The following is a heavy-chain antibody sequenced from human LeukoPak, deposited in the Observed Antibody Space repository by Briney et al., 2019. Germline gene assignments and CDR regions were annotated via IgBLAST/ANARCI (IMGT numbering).Heavy chain of an antibody. CDR3: ARDGVAGGFDY. V-gene: IGHV4-61*02. D-gene: IGHD2-15*01. J-gene: IGHJ4*02. CDR1: GDSFSSGTHY. Sequence: SQTLSLTCTVSGDSFSSGTHYWSWIRQPAGKGLEWIGRIYFSGTTNYNPSLKSRVTISVDTSKNQFSLKVSSVIAADTAVYYCARDGVAGGFDYWGQGTLVTVSS. CDR2: IYFSGTT.